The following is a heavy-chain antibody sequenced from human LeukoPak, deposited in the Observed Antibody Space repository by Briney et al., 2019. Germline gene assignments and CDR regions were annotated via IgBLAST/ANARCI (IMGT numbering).Heavy chain of an antibody. J-gene: IGHJ6*03. V-gene: IGHV4-39*01. CDR3: ARHRPYDILTGYYYYYYYMDV. Sequence: SETLSLTCTVSGGSISSSSYYWGWIRQPPGKGLEWIGRISYSGSTYYNPSLKSRLTISVDTSNNQFSLKLSSVTAADTAVYYCARHRPYDILTGYYYYYYYMDVWGKGTTVTVSS. CDR2: ISYSGST. D-gene: IGHD3-9*01. CDR1: GGSISSSSYY.